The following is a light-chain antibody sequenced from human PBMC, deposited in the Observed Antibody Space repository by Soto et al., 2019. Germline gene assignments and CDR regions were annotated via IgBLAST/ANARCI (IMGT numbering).Light chain of an antibody. CDR1: QSVITN. CDR2: GAS. Sequence: EIVMTQSPATLSVSPGERATLSCRAGQSVITNSAWYQQKPGQPPRLLVYGASTRATGIPARFSGSGSGTEFTLTISSLQSEDFAVYYCQQYNTWQTFGQGTKVDIK. J-gene: IGKJ1*01. V-gene: IGKV3-15*01. CDR3: QQYNTWQT.